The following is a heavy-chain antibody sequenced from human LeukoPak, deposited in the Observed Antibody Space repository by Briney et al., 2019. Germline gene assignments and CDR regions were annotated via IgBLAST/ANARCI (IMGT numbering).Heavy chain of an antibody. Sequence: GGSLRLSCAASGFTFSSYAMHWVRQAPGKGLEWVAVISYDGSNKYYADSVKGRFTISRDNSKNTLYLQMNSLRAEDTAVYYCARDQVATEDYYYYYYMDVWGKGTTVTVSS. V-gene: IGHV3-30*04. CDR2: ISYDGSNK. CDR3: ARDQVATEDYYYYYYMDV. J-gene: IGHJ6*03. CDR1: GFTFSSYA. D-gene: IGHD5-12*01.